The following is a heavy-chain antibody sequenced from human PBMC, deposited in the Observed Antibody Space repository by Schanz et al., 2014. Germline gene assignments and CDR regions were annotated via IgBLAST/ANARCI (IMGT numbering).Heavy chain of an antibody. CDR3: ARDFTAYVGNYFDY. Sequence: QVQLVQSGAEVKKPGASVKVSCKASGYTFTSYSMHWVRQAPGQGLEWMGIINLSGGSTNNAQKIQGRLTMTKDTSTSTVYMELSSLRSEDAAVYYCARDFTAYVGNYFDYWGQGTLVTVSS. CDR2: INLSGGST. V-gene: IGHV1-46*01. J-gene: IGHJ4*02. D-gene: IGHD1-26*01. CDR1: GYTFTSYS.